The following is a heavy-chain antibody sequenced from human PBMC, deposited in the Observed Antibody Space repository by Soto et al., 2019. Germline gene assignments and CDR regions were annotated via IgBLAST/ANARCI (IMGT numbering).Heavy chain of an antibody. CDR1: GGTFSSYT. CDR2: IIPILGIA. J-gene: IGHJ6*02. D-gene: IGHD3-10*01. CDR3: ESGLWFGEFINGIDV. Sequence: QVQLVQSGAEVKKPGSSVKVSCQASGGTFSSYTISWVRQAPGQGLVLMGRIIPILGIANYSQKFQGRVTITADKSTSTAYMERRSLRSEDTAVYYCESGLWFGEFINGIDVWGQGTTVTVSS. V-gene: IGHV1-69*02.